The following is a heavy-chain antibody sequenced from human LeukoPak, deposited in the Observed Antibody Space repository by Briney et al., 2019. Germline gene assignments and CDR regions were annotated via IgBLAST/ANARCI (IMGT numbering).Heavy chain of an antibody. Sequence: GGSLRLSCAASGFTISSYGMHWVRQAPGKGLEWVAVISYDGSNKYYADSVKGRFTISRDNSKNTLYLQMNSLRAEDTAVYYCAKDKGGGFGELLRYYFDYWGQGTLVTVSS. V-gene: IGHV3-30*18. CDR1: GFTISSYG. CDR2: ISYDGSNK. J-gene: IGHJ4*02. D-gene: IGHD3-10*01. CDR3: AKDKGGGFGELLRYYFDY.